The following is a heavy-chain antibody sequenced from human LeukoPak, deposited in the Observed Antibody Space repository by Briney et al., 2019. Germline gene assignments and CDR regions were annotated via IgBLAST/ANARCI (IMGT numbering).Heavy chain of an antibody. V-gene: IGHV1-2*02. CDR2: IQPDSGGT. CDR3: ARGSPPRRNYDSRGYYSYYFDY. D-gene: IGHD3-22*01. J-gene: IGHJ4*02. Sequence: ASVKVSCKASGYTFTAYYIHWVRQAPGQGLEWMGWIQPDSGGTNYAQRFQGRVTMTRDTSISTAYMELSSLRSDDTAVYYCARGSPPRRNYDSRGYYSYYFDYWGQGTLVTVSS. CDR1: GYTFTAYY.